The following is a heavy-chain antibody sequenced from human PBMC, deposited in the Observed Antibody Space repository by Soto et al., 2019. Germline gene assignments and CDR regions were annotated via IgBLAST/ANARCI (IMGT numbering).Heavy chain of an antibody. J-gene: IGHJ5*02. CDR2: IIPILGIA. CDR3: ARENFPSYYYDSSGYPLQFDP. Sequence: GASVKVSCKASGGTFSSYTISWVRQAPGQGLEWMGRIIPILGIANYAQKFQGRVTITADKSTSTAYMELSSLRSEDTAVYYCARENFPSYYYDSSGYPLQFDPWGQGTLVTVSS. CDR1: GGTFSSYT. D-gene: IGHD3-22*01. V-gene: IGHV1-69*04.